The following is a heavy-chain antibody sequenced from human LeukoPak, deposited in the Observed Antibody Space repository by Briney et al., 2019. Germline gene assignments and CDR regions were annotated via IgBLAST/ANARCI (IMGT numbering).Heavy chain of an antibody. J-gene: IGHJ5*02. Sequence: PSETLSLTCAVSGGSISSSNWWSWVRQPPGKGLEWIGEIYHSGSTNYNPSLKSRVTISVDKSKNQFSLKLSSVTAADTAVYYCARDREDYDFWSGHNWFDPWGQGTLVTVSS. D-gene: IGHD3-3*01. V-gene: IGHV4-4*02. CDR3: ARDREDYDFWSGHNWFDP. CDR1: GGSISSSNW. CDR2: IYHSGST.